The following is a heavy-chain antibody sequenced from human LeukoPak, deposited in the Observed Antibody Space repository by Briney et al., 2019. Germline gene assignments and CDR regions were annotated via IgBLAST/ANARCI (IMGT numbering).Heavy chain of an antibody. V-gene: IGHV4-31*03. J-gene: IGHJ4*02. CDR2: IYYSGTT. CDR3: ARGSTGDKSNN. D-gene: IGHD7-27*01. CDR1: GGSITSGGYY. Sequence: SETLSLTCTVSGGSITSGGYYWSLIRQLPGKGLEWIGYIYYSGTTSYNPSLKSRLTISLGTSENQFSLKLSSVTAADTAVYYCARGSTGDKSNNWGQGTLVTVSS.